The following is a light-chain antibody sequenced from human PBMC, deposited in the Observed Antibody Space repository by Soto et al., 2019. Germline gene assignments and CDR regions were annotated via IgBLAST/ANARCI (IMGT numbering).Light chain of an antibody. CDR1: SSDVGGYNY. Sequence: QSVLTRRASVSGSPGQSITMSWTGTSSDVGGYNYVSWYQQHPGKAPKLMIYDVSNRPSGVSNRFSGSKSGNTASLTISGLQAEDEADYYCSSYTSSSTYVFGTGTKVTVL. V-gene: IGLV2-14*01. CDR3: SSYTSSSTYV. J-gene: IGLJ1*01. CDR2: DVS.